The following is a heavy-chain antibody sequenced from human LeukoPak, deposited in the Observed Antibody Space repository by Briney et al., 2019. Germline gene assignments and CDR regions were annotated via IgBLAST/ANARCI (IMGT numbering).Heavy chain of an antibody. CDR1: GFTFSKSW. V-gene: IGHV3-7*01. CDR2: INERGSAP. D-gene: IGHD2-21*01. J-gene: IGHJ4*02. Sequence: GGSLRLSCEASGFTFSKSWMSWVRQAPGMGLEWVANINERGSAPYYVDSVKGRFTISRDNTKNSLYLQMNSLRVEDTGVYLCARDGEGYPWWRQGTLVTVSS. CDR3: ARDGEGYPW.